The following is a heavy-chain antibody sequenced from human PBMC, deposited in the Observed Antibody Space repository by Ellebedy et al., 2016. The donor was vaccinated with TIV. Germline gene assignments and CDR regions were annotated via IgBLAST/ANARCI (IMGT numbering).Heavy chain of an antibody. CDR3: AHRLQVATTTAFDY. D-gene: IGHD1-26*01. Sequence: SGPTLVKPTETLTLTCTVSGFSLSDAQMGVSWIRQPPGKALEWLVLTYRNCDKRYNPSLNNRLTITQDASKNLVVFTLTNLGPVDTATYYCAHRLQVATTTAFDYWGQGILVTVSS. V-gene: IGHV2-5*01. CDR2: TYRNCDK. J-gene: IGHJ4*02. CDR1: GFSLSDAQMG.